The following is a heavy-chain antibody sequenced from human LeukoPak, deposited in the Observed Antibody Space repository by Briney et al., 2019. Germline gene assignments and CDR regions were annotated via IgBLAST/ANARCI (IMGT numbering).Heavy chain of an antibody. D-gene: IGHD4-23*01. CDR2: INHSGST. Sequence: SETLSLTCTVSGGSIRSSSYYWGWIRQPPGKGLEWIGEINHSGSTNYNPSLKSRVTISVDTSKNQFSLKLSSVTAADTAVYYCARGRWRNWFDPWGQGTLVTVSS. J-gene: IGHJ5*02. V-gene: IGHV4-39*07. CDR3: ARGRWRNWFDP. CDR1: GGSIRSSSYY.